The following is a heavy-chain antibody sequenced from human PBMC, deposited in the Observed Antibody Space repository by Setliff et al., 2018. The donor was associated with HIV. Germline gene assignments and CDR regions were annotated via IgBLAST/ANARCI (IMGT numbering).Heavy chain of an antibody. J-gene: IGHJ6*03. V-gene: IGHV4-39*02. CDR1: GGSFSSSSYY. CDR2: IFYTGST. Sequence: LSLTCNVSGGSFSSSSYYWGWTRQPPGKGLEWIGTIFYTGSTYYNPSLKSRVSISVDTSKNHFSLMLSSVTAADTAVYYCARGNDNGQRGGNYYFMDVCDKGSTVTVAS. D-gene: IGHD4-17*01. CDR3: ARGNDNGQRGGNYYFMDV.